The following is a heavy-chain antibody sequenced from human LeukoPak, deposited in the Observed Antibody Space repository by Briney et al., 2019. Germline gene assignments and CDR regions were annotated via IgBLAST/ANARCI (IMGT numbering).Heavy chain of an antibody. CDR1: GGTFSSYA. J-gene: IGHJ3*02. CDR2: IIPIFGTA. V-gene: IGHV1-69*13. Sequence: SVKVSCKASGGTFSSYAISWVRQAPGQGLEWMGGIIPIFGTANYTQKFQGRVTITADESTSTAYMELSSLRSEDTAVYYCARAPDGIVGARGAFDIWGQGTMVTVSS. CDR3: ARAPDGIVGARGAFDI. D-gene: IGHD1-26*01.